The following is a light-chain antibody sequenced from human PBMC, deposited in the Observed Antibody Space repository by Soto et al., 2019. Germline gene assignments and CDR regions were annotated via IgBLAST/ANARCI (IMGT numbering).Light chain of an antibody. CDR3: QQYHNLWT. Sequence: DIQMTQSPSSLSASVGDRVTITCRASQSINSYLNWYQQKPGKAPKLLIYAASSLQGGVPARFSGSGTGTDFTLTISSLQSEDFAVYYCQQYHNLWTFGQGTKVDIK. CDR2: AAS. J-gene: IGKJ1*01. CDR1: QSINSY. V-gene: IGKV1-39*01.